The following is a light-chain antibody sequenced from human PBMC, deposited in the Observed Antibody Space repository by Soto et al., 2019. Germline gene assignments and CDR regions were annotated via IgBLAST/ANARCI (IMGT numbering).Light chain of an antibody. J-gene: IGKJ4*01. Sequence: DIQMTQSPSSLSASVGDRITITCQASQDIKHYVNWYQQKPGKAPVLLIFDGSRLEAGAPSRFSGSGLGTEFSLTISSLQPEDFATYYCQQYENLPVTFGGGTKVEIK. CDR1: QDIKHY. V-gene: IGKV1-33*01. CDR3: QQYENLPVT. CDR2: DGS.